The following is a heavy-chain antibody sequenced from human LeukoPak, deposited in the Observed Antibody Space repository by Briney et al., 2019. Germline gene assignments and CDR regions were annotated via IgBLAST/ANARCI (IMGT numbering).Heavy chain of an antibody. V-gene: IGHV3-64D*06. D-gene: IGHD1-1*01. Sequence: GGSLRLSCSASGFTFTCHVMHWVRQAPGKGLQYVSGISMNVQTTYYAGSVKGRFTISRDSSKITVYLQINSLTAEDTAVYYCVREGLERRTNFDYWGQGTLVSVSS. CDR2: ISMNVQTT. CDR1: GFTFTCHV. CDR3: VREGLERRTNFDY. J-gene: IGHJ4*02.